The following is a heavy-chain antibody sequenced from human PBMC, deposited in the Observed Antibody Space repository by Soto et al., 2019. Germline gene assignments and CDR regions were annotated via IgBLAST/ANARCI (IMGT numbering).Heavy chain of an antibody. Sequence: EVQLVESGGGLVKPGGSLRLSCAASGFTFSSYSMNWVRQAPGKGLEWVSSISTSSAYIYYADSVKGRFTISRDNARNSLYLQMKSLRGEDTAVYYCAGGAIRGVPRVDYWGQGTLVTVSS. CDR1: GFTFSSYS. J-gene: IGHJ4*02. CDR3: AGGAIRGVPRVDY. V-gene: IGHV3-21*01. D-gene: IGHD3-10*01. CDR2: ISTSSAYI.